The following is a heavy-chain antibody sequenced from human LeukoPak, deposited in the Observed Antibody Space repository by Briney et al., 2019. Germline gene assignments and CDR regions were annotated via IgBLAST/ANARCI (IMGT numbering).Heavy chain of an antibody. CDR3: ARADWDTAMIDY. CDR1: GFTLSSYS. D-gene: IGHD5-18*01. J-gene: IGHJ4*02. CDR2: ISSSSSYI. V-gene: IGHV3-21*01. Sequence: GGSLRLSCAASGFTLSSYSMNWVRQTPGKGLEWVSSISSSSSYIYYADSVKGRFTISRDNAKKLLYLQMNSLRAEDMAVYYCARADWDTAMIDYWGQGTLVTVSS.